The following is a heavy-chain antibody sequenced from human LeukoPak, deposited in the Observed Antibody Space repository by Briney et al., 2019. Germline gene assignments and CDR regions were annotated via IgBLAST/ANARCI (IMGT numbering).Heavy chain of an antibody. D-gene: IGHD3-3*02. CDR3: ARDPSIFGGPGNFDV. Sequence: GASVRVSCKASGYTFTSYDMNWVRQATGQGPEWMGWMNPDSGRTGYAQKFQGRVTMTRDTSISTAYMELSDLRSDDTAVYYCARDPSIFGGPGNFDVWGQGTMITVSS. CDR1: GYTFTSYD. CDR2: MNPDSGRT. V-gene: IGHV1-8*01. J-gene: IGHJ3*01.